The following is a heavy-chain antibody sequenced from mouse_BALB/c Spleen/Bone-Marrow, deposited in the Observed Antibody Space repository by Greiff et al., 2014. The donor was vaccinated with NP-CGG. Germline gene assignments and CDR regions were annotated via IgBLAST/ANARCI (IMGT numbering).Heavy chain of an antibody. D-gene: IGHD1-1*01. J-gene: IGHJ2*01. CDR2: INPSNGRT. CDR1: GYTFTSYW. CDR3: ARRTTTVVATDY. Sequence: GAELVKPGASVKLSCKASGYTFTSYWMHWVKQRPGQGLEWIGEINPSNGRTNYNEKFKSKATLTVDKSSSTAYMQLSSLTSEDSAVYYCARRTTTVVATDYWGQGTTLTVSS. V-gene: IGHV1S81*02.